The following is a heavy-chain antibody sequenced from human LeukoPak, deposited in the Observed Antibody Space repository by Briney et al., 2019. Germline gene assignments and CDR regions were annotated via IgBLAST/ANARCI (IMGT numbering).Heavy chain of an antibody. D-gene: IGHD2-15*01. J-gene: IGHJ1*01. CDR3: ARGTTAQVVVEPATLPLQH. V-gene: IGHV3-30-3*01. CDR2: ISEDGSNE. CDR1: VVTFRNNV. Sequence: SGGALRVSCAAPVVTFRNNVMQGGRQAPGKGLWSGAVISEDGSNEYYADSVKGRFTISRDHSKNTLYLQMNSLRTEDTAVYYCARGTTAQVVVEPATLPLQHWGQDPLVTVSS.